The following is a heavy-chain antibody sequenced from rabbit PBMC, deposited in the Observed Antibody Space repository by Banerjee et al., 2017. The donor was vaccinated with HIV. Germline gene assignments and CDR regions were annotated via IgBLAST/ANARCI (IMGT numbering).Heavy chain of an antibody. Sequence: QQLEESGGDLVKPGASLTLTCTASGFSFSSSDYVCWVRQAPGKGLEWIACIYAGSGGATYYASWAKGRFTISKTSSTTVTLQMTSLTAADTATYFCARDLAGVTGWNFGLWGPGTLVTVS. CDR2: IYAGSGGAT. D-gene: IGHD4-1*01. J-gene: IGHJ4*01. V-gene: IGHV1S40*01. CDR1: GFSFSSSDY. CDR3: ARDLAGVTGWNFGL.